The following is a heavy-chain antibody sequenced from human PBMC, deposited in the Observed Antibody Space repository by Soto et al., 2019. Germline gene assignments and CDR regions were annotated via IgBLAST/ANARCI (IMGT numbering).Heavy chain of an antibody. V-gene: IGHV3-53*01. CDR2: LYRGGST. CDR3: ARARVEDQSHPRLDAFDL. CDR1: GFTVSSNF. Sequence: GGSLRLSCAASGFTVSSNFMTWVRQAPGSGLEWVAALYRGGSTYYADAVRGRFTISRDNPENTLYLRMNSLRVDDTAVYYCARARVEDQSHPRLDAFDLWGQGTLVTVSS. J-gene: IGHJ3*01.